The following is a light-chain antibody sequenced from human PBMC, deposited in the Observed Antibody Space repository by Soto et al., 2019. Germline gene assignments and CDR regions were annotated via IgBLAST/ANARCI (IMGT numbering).Light chain of an antibody. J-gene: IGKJ5*01. Sequence: DIVLTQSPGTLYLSPGERATLSCRASQSVSSNYLAWYQQKPGQAPRLLIYGASSRATGIPDRFSGSGSGTDFTLTISRLEPEDFAVYYCQQYGSSPETFGQGTRLEIK. V-gene: IGKV3-20*01. CDR3: QQYGSSPET. CDR1: QSVSSNY. CDR2: GAS.